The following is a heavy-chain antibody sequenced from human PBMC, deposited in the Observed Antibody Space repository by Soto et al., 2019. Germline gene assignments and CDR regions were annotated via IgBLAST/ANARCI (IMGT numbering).Heavy chain of an antibody. Sequence: GGSLRLSCAASGFTFSSYAMSWVRQAPGKGLEWVSAISGSGGSTYYADSVKGRFTISRDNSKNTLYLQMNSLRAEDTAVYYCAKDGPARGYSYGGFYYYGMDVWGQGTTVTVSS. D-gene: IGHD5-18*01. CDR3: AKDGPARGYSYGGFYYYGMDV. CDR1: GFTFSSYA. V-gene: IGHV3-23*01. CDR2: ISGSGGST. J-gene: IGHJ6*02.